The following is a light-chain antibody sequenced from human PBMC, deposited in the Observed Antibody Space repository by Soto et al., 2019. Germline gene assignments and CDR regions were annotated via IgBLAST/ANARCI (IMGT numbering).Light chain of an antibody. CDR2: EVS. V-gene: IGLV2-8*01. CDR3: SSDAGSVV. J-gene: IGLJ2*01. Sequence: QSALTQPPSASGSPGQSVTISCTGTSSDVGGYNYVSWYQQHPGKAPKLMIYEVSKRPSGVPDRFSGSKSGNTASLTVSGLQAEEEADYYCSSDAGSVVFGGGTKLTVL. CDR1: SSDVGGYNY.